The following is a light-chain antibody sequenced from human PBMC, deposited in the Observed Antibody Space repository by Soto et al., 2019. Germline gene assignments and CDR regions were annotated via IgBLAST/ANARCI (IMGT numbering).Light chain of an antibody. CDR2: WAS. Sequence: DVVLTQSPDSLAVSLGEMATINCKSSQSVLYSSNNMNYLDWYQQKAGQPPKXLIYWASTRESGVPERFGGSGSGTEFTLTISSLRAEDVELYYCQQYYSNPWTFGQGTKVDIK. V-gene: IGKV4-1*01. J-gene: IGKJ1*01. CDR1: QSVLYSSNNMNY. CDR3: QQYYSNPWT.